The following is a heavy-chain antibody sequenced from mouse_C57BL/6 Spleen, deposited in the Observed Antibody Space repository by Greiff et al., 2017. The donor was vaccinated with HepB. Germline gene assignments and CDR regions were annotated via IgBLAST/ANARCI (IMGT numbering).Heavy chain of an antibody. CDR1: GYTFTSYW. V-gene: IGHV1-52*01. CDR3: ARVVTTGGDFDY. Sequence: VQLQQPGAELVRPGSSVKLSCKASGYTFTSYWMHWVKQRPIQGLEWIGNIDPSDSETHYNQKFKDKATLTVDKSSSTAYMQLSSLTSEDSAVYYCARVVTTGGDFDYWGQGTTLTVSS. D-gene: IGHD2-2*01. J-gene: IGHJ2*01. CDR2: IDPSDSET.